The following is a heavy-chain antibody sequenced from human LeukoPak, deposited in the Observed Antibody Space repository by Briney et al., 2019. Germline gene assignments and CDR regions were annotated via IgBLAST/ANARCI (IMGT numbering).Heavy chain of an antibody. CDR2: ISSSSSTI. Sequence: PGGSLRLSCAASGFTFSSYSMNWVRQAPGKGLEWVSYISSSSSTIYYADSVKGRFTISRDNAKNSLYLQMNSLRAEDTAVYYCARDPDGYNYLGAFDYWGQGTLVTVSS. J-gene: IGHJ4*02. CDR3: ARDPDGYNYLGAFDY. D-gene: IGHD5-24*01. V-gene: IGHV3-48*04. CDR1: GFTFSSYS.